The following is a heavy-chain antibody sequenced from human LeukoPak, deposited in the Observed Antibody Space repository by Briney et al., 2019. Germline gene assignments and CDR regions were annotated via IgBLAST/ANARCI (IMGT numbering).Heavy chain of an antibody. J-gene: IGHJ4*02. V-gene: IGHV4-39*07. CDR1: GDSISSSSYY. CDR2: TFYSGST. Sequence: SETLSLTCTVSGDSISSSSYYWEWIRQPPGKGLEWIGSTFYSGSTYYNPSLKSRVTISVDTSKNQFSLKLSSVTAADTAVYYCARDNYYDSSGYYGSFDYWGQGTLVTVSS. D-gene: IGHD3-22*01. CDR3: ARDNYYDSSGYYGSFDY.